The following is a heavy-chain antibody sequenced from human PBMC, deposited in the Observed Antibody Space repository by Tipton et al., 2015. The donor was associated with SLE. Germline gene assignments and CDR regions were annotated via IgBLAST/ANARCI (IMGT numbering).Heavy chain of an antibody. Sequence: QLVQSGAEVKKPGASVKVSCKASGYTFTSYDINWVRQATGQGLEWMGWISAYNGNTNYAQKLQGRVTMTTDTSTRTAYMELRSLRSEETAVYYCARPSDYGDYVFDYWGQGTLVTVSS. CDR3: ARPSDYGDYVFDY. J-gene: IGHJ4*02. V-gene: IGHV1-18*01. D-gene: IGHD4-17*01. CDR2: ISAYNGNT. CDR1: GYTFTSYD.